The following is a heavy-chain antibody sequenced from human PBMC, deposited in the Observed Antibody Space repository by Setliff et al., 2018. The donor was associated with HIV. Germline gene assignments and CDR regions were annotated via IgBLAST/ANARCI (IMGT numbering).Heavy chain of an antibody. V-gene: IGHV4-59*01. CDR3: ARTRGRALLSYYFDS. Sequence: TLSLTCGVSRGSINGYHWSWVRQAPGRGLEWIGYVSYSGSTSYNPSLNSRVTMSVDASRDQFSRKLSSVTAADTAAYYCARTRGRALLSYYFDSWGQGRLGTVSS. CDR1: RGSINGYH. CDR2: VSYSGST. J-gene: IGHJ4*02.